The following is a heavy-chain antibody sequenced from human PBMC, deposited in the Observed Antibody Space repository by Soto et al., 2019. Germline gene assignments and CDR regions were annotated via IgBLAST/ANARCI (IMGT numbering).Heavy chain of an antibody. CDR1: GFSLSTSGVG. J-gene: IGHJ4*02. V-gene: IGHV2-5*02. CDR2: IYWDDDK. D-gene: IGHD3-10*01. Sequence: SGPTLXNPTQTLTLTCTFSGFSLSTSGVGVGWIRQPPGKALEWLALIYWDDDKRYSPSLKSRLTITKDTSKNQVVLTMTNMDPVDTATYYCAHTHTMVRGGPFDYWGQGTLVTVSS. CDR3: AHTHTMVRGGPFDY.